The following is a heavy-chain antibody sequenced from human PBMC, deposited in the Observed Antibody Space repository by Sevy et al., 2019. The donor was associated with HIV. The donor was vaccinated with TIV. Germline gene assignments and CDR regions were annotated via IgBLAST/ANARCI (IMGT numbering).Heavy chain of an antibody. J-gene: IGHJ4*02. Sequence: GGSLRLSCAASGFTFSDSVMHWVRLASGKGLEWVGRIRNKATNYATAYAASVEGRFTITRDESKNTEYLQMKSLKTEDKAGYFCTRQGPTPTDDFDYWGQGTLVTVSS. V-gene: IGHV3-73*01. CDR2: IRNKATNYAT. CDR1: GFTFSDSV. D-gene: IGHD1-1*01. CDR3: TRQGPTPTDDFDY.